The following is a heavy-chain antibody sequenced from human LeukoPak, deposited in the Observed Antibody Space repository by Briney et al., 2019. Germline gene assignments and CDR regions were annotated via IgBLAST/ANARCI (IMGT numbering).Heavy chain of an antibody. CDR2: IYHSGST. CDR3: ARVDDILTGYSYYFDY. CDR1: GGSISSSNW. J-gene: IGHJ4*02. Sequence: PSGTLSLTCAVSGGSISSSNWWSWVRQPPGKGLEWIGEIYHSGSTNYNPSLKSRVTISVDKSKSQFSLKLSSVTAADTAVYYCARVDDILTGYSYYFDYWGQGTLVTVSS. V-gene: IGHV4-4*02. D-gene: IGHD3-9*01.